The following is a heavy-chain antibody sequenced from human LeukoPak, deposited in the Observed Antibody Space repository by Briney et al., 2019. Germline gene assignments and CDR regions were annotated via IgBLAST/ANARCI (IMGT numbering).Heavy chain of an antibody. Sequence: ASVKVSCKASGYTFTGYYMHWVRQAPGQGLEWMGWINPNSGGTNYAQKFQGRVTMTRDTSISTAYMELSRLRSDDTAVYYCARFPIVDTTPDRAFDIWGQGTMVTVSS. CDR1: GYTFTGYY. CDR3: ARFPIVDTTPDRAFDI. J-gene: IGHJ3*02. CDR2: INPNSGGT. D-gene: IGHD5-12*01. V-gene: IGHV1-2*02.